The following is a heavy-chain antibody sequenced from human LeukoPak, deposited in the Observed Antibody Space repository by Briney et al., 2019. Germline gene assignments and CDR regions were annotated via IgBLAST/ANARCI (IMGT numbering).Heavy chain of an antibody. J-gene: IGHJ4*02. Sequence: SETLSLTCTVSGDSISSYYWSWIRQPAGKGLEWIGRIYTSGYTNYNTSLKSRVAMSLDTSKNQFSLKLSSVTAADTAVYYCARGYYYGSGSPQFDYWGQGTLVTVSS. V-gene: IGHV4-4*07. CDR3: ARGYYYGSGSPQFDY. CDR2: IYTSGYT. D-gene: IGHD3-10*01. CDR1: GDSISSYY.